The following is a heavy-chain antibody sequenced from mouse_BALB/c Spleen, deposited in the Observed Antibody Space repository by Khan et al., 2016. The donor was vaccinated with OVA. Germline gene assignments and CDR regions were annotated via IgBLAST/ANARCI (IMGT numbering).Heavy chain of an antibody. V-gene: IGHV3-2*02. CDR3: ARSNYYGYYLDY. Sequence: EVQLQESGPGLVKPSQSLSLTCTVTGYSITSGYAWNWIRQFPGNKLEWMGYISYSNFTNYNPSLKSRISITRDTSKNQFFLQLSSVNTEDTATYYCARSNYYGYYLDYWGQGTTLTVSS. J-gene: IGHJ2*01. CDR1: GYSITSGYA. CDR2: ISYSNFT. D-gene: IGHD1-1*01.